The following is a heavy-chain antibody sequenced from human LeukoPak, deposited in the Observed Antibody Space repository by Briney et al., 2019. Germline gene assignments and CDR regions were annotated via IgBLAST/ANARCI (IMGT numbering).Heavy chain of an antibody. CDR1: GFTFGNYN. CDR2: ITSGGSYV. CDR3: AREPDGRRWAYSSSHKPSDY. V-gene: IGHV3-21*01. D-gene: IGHD6-13*01. Sequence: GGSLRLSCAASGFTFGNYNMDWVRQAPGKGLESVSSITSGGSYVYYADSVKGRFTISRDNAKNTLYLQMDGLRAEDTAMYYCAREPDGRRWAYSSSHKPSDYWGQGTLVTVSS. J-gene: IGHJ4*02.